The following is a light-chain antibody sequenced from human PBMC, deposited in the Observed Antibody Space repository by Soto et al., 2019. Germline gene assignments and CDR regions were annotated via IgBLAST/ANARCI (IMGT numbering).Light chain of an antibody. Sequence: EIIMTQSPATQSVSPGERATLSCRASQSVSNNLAWYQQKPGQAPRLLIYYASTRATGIPARFSGSGSGTEFTLTISSLQSEDFALYYCQQYNNWPPITFGQGTRLEVK. J-gene: IGKJ5*01. CDR2: YAS. CDR3: QQYNNWPPIT. V-gene: IGKV3-15*01. CDR1: QSVSNN.